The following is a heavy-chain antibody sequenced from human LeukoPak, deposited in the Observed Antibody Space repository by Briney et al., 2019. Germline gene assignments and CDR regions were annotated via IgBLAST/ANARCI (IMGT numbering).Heavy chain of an antibody. J-gene: IGHJ4*02. CDR1: GYTFTCYY. V-gene: IGHV1-2*02. CDR2: INPNSGGT. D-gene: IGHD4-17*01. CDR3: ARIAGYGDYVD. Sequence: ASGKLSFKASGYTFTCYYINLVRQAPGQGHEWMGWINPNSGGTNYAQKFQGRVTMTRDTSISTAYMELSRLRSDDTAVYYCARIAGYGDYVDWGQGTLVTVSS.